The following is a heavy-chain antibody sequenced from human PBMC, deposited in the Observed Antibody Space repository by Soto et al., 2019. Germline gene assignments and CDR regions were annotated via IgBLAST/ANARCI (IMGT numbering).Heavy chain of an antibody. Sequence: GGSLRLSCAASGFTFSSYWMHWVRQAPGKGLVWVSRINSDGSSTSYADSVKGRFTISRDNAKNTLYLQMNSLRAEDTAVYYCARERPDARSGYFYAFDIWGQGTMVTVSS. J-gene: IGHJ3*02. CDR3: ARERPDARSGYFYAFDI. CDR1: GFTFSSYW. D-gene: IGHD3-22*01. V-gene: IGHV3-74*01. CDR2: INSDGSST.